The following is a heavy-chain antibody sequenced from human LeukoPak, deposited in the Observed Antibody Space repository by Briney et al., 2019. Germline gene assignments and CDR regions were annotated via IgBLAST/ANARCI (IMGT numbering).Heavy chain of an antibody. V-gene: IGHV1-58*01. CDR1: GFTFTSSA. CDR2: IVVGSGNT. CDR3: VAAPYSGSYYFY. Sequence: SVKVSCKPSGFTFTSSAVQWVRQARGQRLEWIGWIVVGSGNTNYAQKFQERVTITRDMSTSTAYMELSSLRSEDTAVYYCVAAPYSGSYYFYWGQGTLVTVSS. D-gene: IGHD1-26*01. J-gene: IGHJ4*02.